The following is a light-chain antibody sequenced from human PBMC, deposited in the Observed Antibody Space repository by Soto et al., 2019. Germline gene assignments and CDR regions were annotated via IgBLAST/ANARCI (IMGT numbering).Light chain of an antibody. V-gene: IGLV2-11*01. Sequence: QSALTQPRSVSGSPGQSVTISCTGTSSDVGYYNYVSWYQQHPGRAPKLMIYDVSKRPSGVPDRFSGSKSGNTASLTISGLQAEDEADYYCCSYAGGSQYVFGTGTKLTVL. CDR2: DVS. CDR1: SSDVGYYNY. CDR3: CSYAGGSQYV. J-gene: IGLJ1*01.